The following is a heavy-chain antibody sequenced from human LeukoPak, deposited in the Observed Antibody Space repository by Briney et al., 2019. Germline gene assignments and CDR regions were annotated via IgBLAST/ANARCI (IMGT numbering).Heavy chain of an antibody. CDR2: ISSSGYTI. CDR3: AGSRYCSNTNCYPYYFDY. Sequence: GGSLRLSCTASGFTFGDYAMSWVRQAPGKGLEWVSYISSSGYTIYYADSVKGRFTISRDNAKKSLYLEMNTLRAEDTAVYYCAGSRYCSNTNCYPYYFDYWGQGTLVTVSS. CDR1: GFTFGDYA. V-gene: IGHV3-11*04. D-gene: IGHD2-2*01. J-gene: IGHJ4*02.